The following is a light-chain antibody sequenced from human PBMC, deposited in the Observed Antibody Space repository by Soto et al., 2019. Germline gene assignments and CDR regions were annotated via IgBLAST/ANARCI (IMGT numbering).Light chain of an antibody. J-gene: IGLJ1*01. CDR2: DVS. V-gene: IGLV2-14*01. CDR1: SSDGGGYNY. Sequence: QSALTQPASVSGSPGQSITISCTGTSSDGGGYNYVSWYQQYPGKAPKLMIHDVSNRPSGVSNRFSGSKSGNTASLTISGLQAEDEADYFCISYTGSSTPYVFGTGTKVTVL. CDR3: ISYTGSSTPYV.